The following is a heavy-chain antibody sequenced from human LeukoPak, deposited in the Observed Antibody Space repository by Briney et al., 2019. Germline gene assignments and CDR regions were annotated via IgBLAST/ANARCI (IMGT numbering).Heavy chain of an antibody. CDR2: INPNSGGT. J-gene: IGHJ4*02. Sequence: GASVKVSCKASGYTSTGYYMHWVRQAPGQGLEWMGWINPNSGGTNYAQKFKGWVTLTRDTSVNTTYMELSRLTSDVTAVYFCARGTPGSYLGYWGQGTLVTVSP. CDR3: ARGTPGSYLGY. CDR1: GYTSTGYY. D-gene: IGHD3-16*02. V-gene: IGHV1-2*04.